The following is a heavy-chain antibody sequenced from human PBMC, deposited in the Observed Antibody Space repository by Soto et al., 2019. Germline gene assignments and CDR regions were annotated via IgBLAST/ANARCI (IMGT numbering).Heavy chain of an antibody. D-gene: IGHD3-9*01. CDR1: GGSISSYY. CDR2: IYYSGST. Sequence: SETLSLTCTVSGGSISSYYWSWIRQPPGKGLEWIGYIYYSGSTNYNPSLKSRVTISVDTSKNQFSLKLSSVTAADTAVYYCARAPSSXDILTGYRPNHYYGMDVWGQGTTVTVSS. V-gene: IGHV4-59*01. J-gene: IGHJ6*02. CDR3: ARAPSSXDILTGYRPNHYYGMDV.